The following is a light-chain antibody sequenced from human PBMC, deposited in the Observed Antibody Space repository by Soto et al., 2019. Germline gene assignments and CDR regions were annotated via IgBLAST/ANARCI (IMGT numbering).Light chain of an antibody. Sequence: DIQMTQSSSTLSASVGDRVTITCRASQSISTWLAWYQQKPGKAPKVLIYGASSLESGVPSRFSGSGSGTEFTLTISSLQPDDFATHYCQQYKNYLTFGPGTKVDIK. CDR3: QQYKNYLT. J-gene: IGKJ3*01. CDR1: QSISTW. V-gene: IGKV1-5*01. CDR2: GAS.